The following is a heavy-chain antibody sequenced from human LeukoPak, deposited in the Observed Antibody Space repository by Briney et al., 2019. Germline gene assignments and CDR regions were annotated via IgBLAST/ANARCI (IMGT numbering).Heavy chain of an antibody. Sequence: SETLSHNCPVSGGSLSSYYWSWIRRPPGKGLEWIGYVSHSGSTNYSPSLQSRVTMSVDKSKNQFSLNLSSVTAADTAVYYCARGIADPYSFDSWGQGTLVTVSS. CDR3: ARGIADPYSFDS. J-gene: IGHJ4*02. CDR2: VSHSGST. CDR1: GGSLSSYY. V-gene: IGHV4-59*12. D-gene: IGHD6-13*01.